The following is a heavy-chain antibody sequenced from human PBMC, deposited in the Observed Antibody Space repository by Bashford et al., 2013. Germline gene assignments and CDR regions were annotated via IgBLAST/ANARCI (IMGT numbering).Heavy chain of an antibody. J-gene: IGHJ4*02. CDR2: ISAYNGNT. D-gene: IGHD3-9*01. CDR3: ARAANYDILIGYYSIDY. CDR1: GYTFTSYG. V-gene: IGHV1-18*01. Sequence: SVKVSCKASGYTFTSYGISWVRQAPGQGLEWMGWISAYNGNTNYAQKLQGRVTMTTDTSTSTAYMELRSLRSDDTAVYYCARAANYDILIGYYSIDYWGQGTLVTVSS.